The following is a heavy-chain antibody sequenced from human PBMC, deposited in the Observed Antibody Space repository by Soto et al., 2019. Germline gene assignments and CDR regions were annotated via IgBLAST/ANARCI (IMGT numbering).Heavy chain of an antibody. D-gene: IGHD6-6*01. J-gene: IGHJ4*02. V-gene: IGHV3-48*02. Sequence: EVHLVESGGGLVQPGGSLRLSCAASGFTFSSYGMNWVRQTPGKELAWVSYISSGRPTTQYADPLRGRFTISRDNAKNSLYLQMNSLRDEDTAVYYCARGGAARPDYWGQGTRVTVSS. CDR1: GFTFSSYG. CDR2: ISSGRPTT. CDR3: ARGGAARPDY.